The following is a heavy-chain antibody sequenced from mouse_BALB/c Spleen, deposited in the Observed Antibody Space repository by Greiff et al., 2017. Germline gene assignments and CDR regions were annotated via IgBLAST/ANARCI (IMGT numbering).Heavy chain of an antibody. D-gene: IGHD1-1*01. V-gene: IGHV7-1*02. J-gene: IGHJ3*01. CDR1: GFTFSDFY. CDR3: ARDTSYGSWLDY. Sequence: EVHVVESGGGLVQPGGSLRLSCATSGFTFSDFYMAWVRQPPGKRLEWIAASRNKANDYTTEYSASVKCRFIVSRDTSQSILYLQMNALRAEDTAIYCCARDTSYGSWLDYWGQGTLVTVSA. CDR2: SRNKANDYTT.